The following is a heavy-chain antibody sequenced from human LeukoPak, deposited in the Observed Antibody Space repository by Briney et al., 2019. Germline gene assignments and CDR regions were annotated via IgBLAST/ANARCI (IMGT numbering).Heavy chain of an antibody. D-gene: IGHD5-18*01. CDR1: GFTFSSYS. Sequence: GGSLRLSCAASGFTFSSYSMNWVRQAPGKGLEWVSYISSISSTIYYADSVKGRFTISRDNAKNSLYLQMNSLRDEDTAVYYCAMLDAVDTAMVIGRAFDIWGQGTMVTVSS. J-gene: IGHJ3*02. CDR3: AMLDAVDTAMVIGRAFDI. CDR2: ISSISSTI. V-gene: IGHV3-48*02.